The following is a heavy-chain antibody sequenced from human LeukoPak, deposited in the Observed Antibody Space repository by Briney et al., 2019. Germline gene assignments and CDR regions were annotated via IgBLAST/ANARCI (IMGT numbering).Heavy chain of an antibody. Sequence: PGGSLRLSCAASGFTVSSSYMSWVRQAPGKGLEWVSVIYSGGSTYYADSVKGRFTISRDNSKNTLYLQMNSLRAEDTAVYYCARLAGATPYYFDYWGQGTLVTVSS. V-gene: IGHV3-53*01. D-gene: IGHD1-26*01. CDR2: IYSGGST. CDR1: GFTVSSSY. CDR3: ARLAGATPYYFDY. J-gene: IGHJ4*02.